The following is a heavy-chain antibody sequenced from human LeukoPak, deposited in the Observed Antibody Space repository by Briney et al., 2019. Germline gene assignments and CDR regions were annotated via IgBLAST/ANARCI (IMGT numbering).Heavy chain of an antibody. J-gene: IGHJ3*02. CDR1: GFTFSSYW. Sequence: GGSLRLSCAASGFTFSSYWMTWVRQAPGKGLEWVAIIRKDGSAKYYVDSVRGRFTISRDNAENSLYLQLNSLRAEDTAVYYCARGSGWAFDIWGQGTMVTVSS. CDR2: IRKDGSAK. D-gene: IGHD6-19*01. CDR3: ARGSGWAFDI. V-gene: IGHV3-7*04.